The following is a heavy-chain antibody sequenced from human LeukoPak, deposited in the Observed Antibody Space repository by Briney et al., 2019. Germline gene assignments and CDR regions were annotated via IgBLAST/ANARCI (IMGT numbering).Heavy chain of an antibody. J-gene: IGHJ6*03. CDR3: AKGSMVRGVIIFSDYMDV. CDR2: ISSSGSTI. V-gene: IGHV3-48*01. Sequence: GGSLRLSCAASGFTFSSYWMSWVRQAPGKGLEWVSYISSSGSTIYYADSVKGRFTISRDNSRDALYLQMNSLRAEDTAVYYCAKGSMVRGVIIFSDYMDVWGKGTTVTVSS. CDR1: GFTFSSYW. D-gene: IGHD3-10*01.